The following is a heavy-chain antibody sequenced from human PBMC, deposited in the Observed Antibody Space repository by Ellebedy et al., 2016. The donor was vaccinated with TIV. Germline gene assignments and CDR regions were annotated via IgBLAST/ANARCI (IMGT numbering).Heavy chain of an antibody. D-gene: IGHD3-9*01. CDR1: GFTFSSYA. Sequence: ETLSLTCAASGFTFSSYAMHWVRQAPGKGLEYVSAISSNGGSTYYADSMKGRFTISRDNSKNTLYLQMSSLRAEDTAVYYCVKGDILTGYPFDYWGQGTLVTVSS. J-gene: IGHJ4*02. CDR2: ISSNGGST. V-gene: IGHV3-64D*06. CDR3: VKGDILTGYPFDY.